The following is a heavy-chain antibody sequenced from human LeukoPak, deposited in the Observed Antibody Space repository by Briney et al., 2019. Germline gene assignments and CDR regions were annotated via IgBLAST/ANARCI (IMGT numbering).Heavy chain of an antibody. Sequence: GGPLRLSCAASGFTVSNSYMSWVRQAPGKGLEWVSSISSSSYIYYADSVKGRFTISRDNAKNSLYLQMNSLRAEDTAVYYCARDIVGYSSGWYRGFDYWGQGTLVTVSS. CDR2: ISSSSYI. CDR3: ARDIVGYSSGWYRGFDY. J-gene: IGHJ4*02. CDR1: GFTVSNSY. V-gene: IGHV3-69-1*01. D-gene: IGHD6-19*01.